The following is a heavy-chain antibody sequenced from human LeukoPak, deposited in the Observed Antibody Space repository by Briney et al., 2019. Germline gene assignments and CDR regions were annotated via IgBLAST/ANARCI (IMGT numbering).Heavy chain of an antibody. CDR3: ARQSSAYYFSVFDY. J-gene: IGHJ4*02. CDR1: GYSSTSYW. CDR2: IYPGDSDT. V-gene: IGHV5-51*01. Sequence: GESLKISCEASGYSSTSYWIGWVRQMPGKGLEWMGNIYPGDSDTKYSPSFQGQVTISADKSISTAYLQWSSLEASDTAIYYCARQSSAYYFSVFDYWGQGTLVTVSS. D-gene: IGHD3-22*01.